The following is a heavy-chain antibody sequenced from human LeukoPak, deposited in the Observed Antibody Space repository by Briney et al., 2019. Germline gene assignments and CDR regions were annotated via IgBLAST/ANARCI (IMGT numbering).Heavy chain of an antibody. CDR3: ARESIGDYDY. J-gene: IGHJ4*02. D-gene: IGHD4-17*01. V-gene: IGHV3-64*01. CDR1: GFTFSDHY. Sequence: GGSLRLSCAASGFTFSDHYMDWVRQAPGRGLESVSVISPDGASTHYANSVKGRFTISRDNSKNTLHLQMGSLRVEDMAVYYCARESIGDYDYWGQGTLVTVSS. CDR2: ISPDGAST.